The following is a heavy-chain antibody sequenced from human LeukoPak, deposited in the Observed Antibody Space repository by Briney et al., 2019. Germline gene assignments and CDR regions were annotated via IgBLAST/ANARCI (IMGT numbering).Heavy chain of an antibody. CDR2: FDPEDGET. D-gene: IGHD3-22*01. J-gene: IGHJ5*02. CDR3: ATESPRRQYYYDPNWFDP. V-gene: IGHV1-24*01. CDR1: GYTLTELS. Sequence: ASVKVSCKVSGYTLTELSMHWVRQAPGKGLEWMGGFDPEDGETIYAQKFQGRVTMTEDTSTDTAYMELSSLRSDDTAVYYCATESPRRQYYYDPNWFDPWGQGTLVTVSS.